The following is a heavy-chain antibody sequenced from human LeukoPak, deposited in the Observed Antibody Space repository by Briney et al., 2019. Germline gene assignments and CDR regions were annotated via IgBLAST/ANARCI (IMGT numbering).Heavy chain of an antibody. D-gene: IGHD3-9*01. Sequence: GGSLRLSCAASGFTFSSYGMSWVRQAPGKGLEWVSAISGSGGSTYYADSAKGRFTISRDNSKNTLYLQMNSLRAEDTAVYYCAKAKYYDILTGYNPYYFDYWGQGTLVTVSS. CDR3: AKAKYYDILTGYNPYYFDY. J-gene: IGHJ4*02. V-gene: IGHV3-23*01. CDR1: GFTFSSYG. CDR2: ISGSGGST.